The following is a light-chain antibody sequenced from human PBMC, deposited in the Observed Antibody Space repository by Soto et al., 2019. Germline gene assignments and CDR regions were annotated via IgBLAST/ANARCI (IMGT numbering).Light chain of an antibody. V-gene: IGLV7-46*01. J-gene: IGLJ2*01. CDR3: LLSYSGGRAMV. Sequence: QTVVTQEPSLTVSPGGTVTLTCGSSTGAVTSGHYPYWFQQKPGQAPRTLIYDTSNKHSWTPARFSGSLLGGKAALTLSGAQPEDEAEYYCLLSYSGGRAMVFGGGTKVTVL. CDR1: TGAVTSGHY. CDR2: DTS.